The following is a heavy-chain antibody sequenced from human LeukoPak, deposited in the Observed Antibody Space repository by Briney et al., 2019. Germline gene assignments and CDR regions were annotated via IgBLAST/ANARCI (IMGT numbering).Heavy chain of an antibody. CDR1: GFTFSSYG. V-gene: IGHV3-21*01. Sequence: GGSLRLSCAASGFTFSSYGIHWVRQAPGKGLEWVSSISSSSSYIYYADSVKGRFTISRDNAKNSLYLQMNSLRAEDTAVYYCGLSTQNSNYYYYYYYMDVWGKGTTVTVSS. CDR3: GLSTQNSNYYYYYYYMDV. CDR2: ISSSSSYI. J-gene: IGHJ6*03. D-gene: IGHD4/OR15-4a*01.